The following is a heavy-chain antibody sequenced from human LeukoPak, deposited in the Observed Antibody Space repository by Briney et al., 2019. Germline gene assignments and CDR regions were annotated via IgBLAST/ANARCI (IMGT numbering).Heavy chain of an antibody. V-gene: IGHV3-23*01. CDR3: AKDIAVFDWGNAFDI. D-gene: IGHD3-9*01. CDR2: FRGSGGST. CDR1: GFTFSSYA. Sequence: GGSLRLSCAASGFTFSSYAMSWVRQAPGKGLEWVSGFRGSGGSTHYADSVKGRFTISRDNSKNTLYLQMNSLRAEDTAAYYCAKDIAVFDWGNAFDIWGQGTMVTVSS. J-gene: IGHJ3*02.